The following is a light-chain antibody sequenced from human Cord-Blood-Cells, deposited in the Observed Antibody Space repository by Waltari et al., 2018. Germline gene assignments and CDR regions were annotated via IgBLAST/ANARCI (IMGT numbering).Light chain of an antibody. V-gene: IGKV3-11*01. CDR1: QSVSSY. CDR3: QQRSNWPPLT. CDR2: AAS. J-gene: IGKJ4*01. Sequence: DIVLTQSPATLSLSPGERATLSCRASQSVSSYLAWSQQKPGQAPRLLTYAASNRATGIPARFSGSGSGTDFTLTISSLEPEDFAVYYCQQRSNWPPLTFGGGTKVEIK.